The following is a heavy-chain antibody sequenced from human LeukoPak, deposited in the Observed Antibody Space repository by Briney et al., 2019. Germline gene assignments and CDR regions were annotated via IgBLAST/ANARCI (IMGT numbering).Heavy chain of an antibody. Sequence: GGSLRLSCAASGFTFNTYSMNWVRQAPGKGLEWVSVISPTSTYIYYADSVRGRFTISRDNAKNSLYLRMNSLRAEDMAVYYCARHEPVVTLSSYYYGMDVWGQGTTVTVSS. D-gene: IGHD4-23*01. CDR1: GFTFNTYS. J-gene: IGHJ6*02. V-gene: IGHV3-21*01. CDR3: ARHEPVVTLSSYYYGMDV. CDR2: ISPTSTYI.